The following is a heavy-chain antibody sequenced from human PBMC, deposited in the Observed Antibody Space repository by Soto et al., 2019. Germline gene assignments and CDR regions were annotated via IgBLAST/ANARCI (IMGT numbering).Heavy chain of an antibody. Sequence: GGSLRLSCAASGFTFSSYWMHWVRQAPGKGLVWVSRINSDGSSTSYADSVKGRFTISRDNAKNTLYLQMNSLRAEDTAVYYCARDIVLVPAPYYYYGMDVWGQGTTVTVSS. J-gene: IGHJ6*02. D-gene: IGHD2-2*01. CDR1: GFTFSSYW. V-gene: IGHV3-74*01. CDR3: ARDIVLVPAPYYYYGMDV. CDR2: INSDGSST.